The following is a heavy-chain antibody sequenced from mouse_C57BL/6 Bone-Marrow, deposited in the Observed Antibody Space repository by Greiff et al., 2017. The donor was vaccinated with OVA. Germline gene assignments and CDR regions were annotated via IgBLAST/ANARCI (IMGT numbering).Heavy chain of an antibody. D-gene: IGHD3-2*02. J-gene: IGHJ4*01. Sequence: QVHVKQSGAELVRPGASVKLSCKASGYTFTDYYINWVKQRPGQGLEWIARIYPGSGNTYYNEKFKGKATLTAEKSSSTAYMQLSSLTSEDSAVYFCARVGVKSSGYYYAMDYWGQGTSVTVSS. V-gene: IGHV1-76*01. CDR3: ARVGVKSSGYYYAMDY. CDR1: GYTFTDYY. CDR2: IYPGSGNT.